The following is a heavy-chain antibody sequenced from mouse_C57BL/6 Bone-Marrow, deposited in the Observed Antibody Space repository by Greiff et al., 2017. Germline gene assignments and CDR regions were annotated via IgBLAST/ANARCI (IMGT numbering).Heavy chain of an antibody. Sequence: QVQLQQPGAELVKPGASVKMSCTASGYTFTSYWITWVKQRSGQGLEWIGDIYPGSGSTYYNAKFKSKATLTVDTSSSPAYMQLSSLTSEDSAVYYCARRAVTTLDYWGQGTSVTVSS. CDR3: ARRAVTTLDY. J-gene: IGHJ4*01. CDR1: GYTFTSYW. CDR2: IYPGSGST. D-gene: IGHD2-2*01. V-gene: IGHV1-55*01.